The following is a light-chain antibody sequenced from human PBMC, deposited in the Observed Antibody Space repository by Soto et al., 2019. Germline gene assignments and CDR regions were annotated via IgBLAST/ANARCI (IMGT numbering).Light chain of an antibody. V-gene: IGKV3-15*01. J-gene: IGKJ1*01. CDR2: GAS. Sequence: EIVMTQSPATLSVSPEERATLSCRGSQSVRSNLAWYQQKPGQAPRLLIYGASIRATGVPARFSGSGSGTVFTLSISSLQSEDFAVYYCQQYNNWPRAFGQGAKVEIK. CDR1: QSVRSN. CDR3: QQYNNWPRA.